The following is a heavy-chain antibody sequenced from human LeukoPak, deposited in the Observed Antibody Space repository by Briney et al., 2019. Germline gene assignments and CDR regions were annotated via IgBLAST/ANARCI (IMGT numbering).Heavy chain of an antibody. V-gene: IGHV4-39*01. CDR1: GGSISSSTYY. CDR3: ARQLSSYRIYYLDV. D-gene: IGHD1-14*01. J-gene: IGHJ6*03. CDR2: IYYSGTT. Sequence: PSETLSLTCTVSGGSISSSTYYWGWIRQSPGKGLEWIGSIYYSGTTYYNPSLKSRVTISVDTSKNQFSLRLSSVTAADTAVYYCARQLSSYRIYYLDVWGKRTTVTVSS.